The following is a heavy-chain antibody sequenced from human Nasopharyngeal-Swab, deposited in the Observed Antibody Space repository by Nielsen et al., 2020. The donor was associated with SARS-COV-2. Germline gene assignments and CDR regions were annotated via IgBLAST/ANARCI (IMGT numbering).Heavy chain of an antibody. Sequence: GESLKISCAASGFTFSSYWMSWVRQAPGKGLEWVANIKQDGSEKYYVDSVKGRFTISRDNAKNSLYLQMNSLRAEDTAVYYCARIPLLWFGEWAYWGQGTLVTVSS. D-gene: IGHD3-10*01. CDR2: IKQDGSEK. CDR1: GFTFSSYW. V-gene: IGHV3-7*01. CDR3: ARIPLLWFGEWAY. J-gene: IGHJ4*02.